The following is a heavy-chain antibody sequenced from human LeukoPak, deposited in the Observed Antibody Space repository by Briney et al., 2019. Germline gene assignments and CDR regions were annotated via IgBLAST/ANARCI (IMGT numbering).Heavy chain of an antibody. CDR3: ARDSTYYYGSGSSGPHYFDY. D-gene: IGHD3-10*01. Sequence: GRSLRLSCAASGFTFSRNAMHWVRQAPGKGLEWVAVISYDGDITYYADSVKGRFTISRDNSKNTLYLQLNSLRAEDTAVYYCARDSTYYYGSGSSGPHYFDYWGQGTLVTVSS. CDR1: GFTFSRNA. J-gene: IGHJ4*02. CDR2: ISYDGDIT. V-gene: IGHV3-30*01.